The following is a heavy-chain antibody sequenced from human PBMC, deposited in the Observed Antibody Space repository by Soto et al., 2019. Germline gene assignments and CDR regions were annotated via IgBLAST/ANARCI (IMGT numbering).Heavy chain of an antibody. CDR2: IYWDCDN. CDR1: GFSLSSTRMA. D-gene: IGHD6-19*01. CDR3: AHIVVAGLGYYFDY. Sequence: QITLKESGPTLVKPTQTLTLTCTFSGFSLSSTRMAVGWIRQPPGKALEWLALIYWDCDNLYGPFLKSRLTITKDTSKNQVVLTMSNMDPVDTARYYCAHIVVAGLGYYFDYWGQGTLVTVSS. J-gene: IGHJ4*02. V-gene: IGHV2-5*05.